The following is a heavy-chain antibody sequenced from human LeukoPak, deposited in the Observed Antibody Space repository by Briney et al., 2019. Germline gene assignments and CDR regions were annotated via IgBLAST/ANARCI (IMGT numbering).Heavy chain of an antibody. J-gene: IGHJ4*02. Sequence: PGGSLRLSCAASGFTFSSYEMNWVRQAPGKGLEWVSLISGDGGSTYYADSVKGRFTISRDNNKNSLYLQMNSLRTEDTALYYCAKDIGRSGVVVTAIYYWGQGTLVTVSS. CDR2: ISGDGGST. V-gene: IGHV3-43*02. CDR3: AKDIGRSGVVVTAIYY. CDR1: GFTFSSYE. D-gene: IGHD2-21*02.